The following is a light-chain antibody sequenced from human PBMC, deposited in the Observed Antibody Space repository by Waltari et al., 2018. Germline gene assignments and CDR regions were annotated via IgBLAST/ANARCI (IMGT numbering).Light chain of an antibody. CDR1: QTISSW. CDR2: KAS. J-gene: IGKJ1*01. V-gene: IGKV1-5*03. Sequence: DIQMTQSPSTLSASVGDRVTITCRASQTISSWFAWYQQKPGKDPKFLIYKASNLESGIPSRFSGSGSGTEFTRTISSLQPDDFATYYCKHYNSFPWTFGQWTKVEIK. CDR3: KHYNSFPWT.